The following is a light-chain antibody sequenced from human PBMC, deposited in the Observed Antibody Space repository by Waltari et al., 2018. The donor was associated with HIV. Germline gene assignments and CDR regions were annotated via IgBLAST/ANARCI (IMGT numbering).Light chain of an antibody. V-gene: IGLV1-44*01. CDR3: ASWDASLDGWV. CDR2: SDN. Sequence: QSLLTQPPSASGTPGQRVTISCSGGTANIGTNTVNWYKQLPGTAPTLLSFSDNLRHSGVSARFSGSKSGTSASLAISGLRSDDEAKFICASWDASLDGWVFGGGTQLTVL. CDR1: TANIGTNT. J-gene: IGLJ3*02.